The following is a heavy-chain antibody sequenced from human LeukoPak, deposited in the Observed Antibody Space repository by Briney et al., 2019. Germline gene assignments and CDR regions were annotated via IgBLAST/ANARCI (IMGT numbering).Heavy chain of an antibody. CDR1: GYTFTGYY. CDR2: INPNSGGT. CDR3: ARGPRLLRGWFDP. D-gene: IGHD2/OR15-2a*01. J-gene: IGHJ5*02. V-gene: IGHV1-2*02. Sequence: GASVKVSCKASGYTFTGYYMHWVRQAPGQGLEGMGWINPNSGGTNYAQKFQGRVTMTRDTSISTAYMELSRLRSDDTAVYYCARGPRLLRGWFDPWGQGTLVTVSS.